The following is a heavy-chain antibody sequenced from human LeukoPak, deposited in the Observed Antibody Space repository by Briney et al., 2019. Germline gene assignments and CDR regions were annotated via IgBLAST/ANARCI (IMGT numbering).Heavy chain of an antibody. CDR3: ARHITIFGVGDYYYMDV. CDR2: IYYSGST. D-gene: IGHD3-3*01. J-gene: IGHJ6*03. V-gene: IGHV4-59*08. Sequence: PSETLSLTCTVSGGSISSYYWSWIRQPPGKGLEWIGYIYYSGSTNYNPSLKSRVTISVDTSKNQFSLKLSSVTAADTAVYYCARHITIFGVGDYYYMDVWGKGTTVTVSS. CDR1: GGSISSYY.